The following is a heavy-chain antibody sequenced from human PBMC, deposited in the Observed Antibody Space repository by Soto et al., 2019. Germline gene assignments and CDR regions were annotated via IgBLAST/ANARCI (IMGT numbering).Heavy chain of an antibody. V-gene: IGHV1-69*12. CDR3: ARVLSSGWGQFEY. J-gene: IGHJ4*02. CDR1: GGTFSSYA. D-gene: IGHD6-19*01. Sequence: QVQLVQSGAEVKKPGSSVKVSCKASGGTFSSYAISWVRQAPGQGLEWMGGIIPIFGTANYAQKFQGRVTSTEDEYTSQAYMELRSLRSEDTAVYYCARVLSSGWGQFEYRGQGTLVTVSS. CDR2: IIPIFGTA.